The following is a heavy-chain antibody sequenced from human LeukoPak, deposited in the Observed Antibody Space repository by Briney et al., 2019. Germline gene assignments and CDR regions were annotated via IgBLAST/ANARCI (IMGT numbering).Heavy chain of an antibody. CDR3: ARDPVMGIWQPWGLHAFGI. D-gene: IGHD6-13*01. J-gene: IGHJ3*02. CDR2: ISYDGSNK. V-gene: IGHV3-30-3*01. Sequence: GGSLRLSCAASGFTFSSYAMHWVRQAPGKGLEWVAVISYDGSNKYYADSVKGRLTISRDNSKNTLYLQVNSLRAEDTAVYYCARDPVMGIWQPWGLHAFGIWGQGTMVTVSS. CDR1: GFTFSSYA.